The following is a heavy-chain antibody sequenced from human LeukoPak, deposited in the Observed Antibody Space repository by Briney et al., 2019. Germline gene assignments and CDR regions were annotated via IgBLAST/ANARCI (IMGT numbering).Heavy chain of an antibody. CDR3: ARGGRTGIYYFDY. J-gene: IGHJ4*02. CDR1: GGSISSSSYY. D-gene: IGHD7-27*01. V-gene: IGHV4-39*07. CDR2: IYYSGST. Sequence: SETLSLTCTVSGGSISSSSYYWGWIRQPPGKGLEWIGSIYYSGSTYYNPSLKSRVTISVDTSKNQFSLKLSSVTAADTAVYYCARGGRTGIYYFDYWGQGTLVTVSS.